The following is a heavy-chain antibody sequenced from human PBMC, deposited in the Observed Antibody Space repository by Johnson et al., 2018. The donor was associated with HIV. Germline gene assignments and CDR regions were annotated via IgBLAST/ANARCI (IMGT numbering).Heavy chain of an antibody. J-gene: IGHJ3*02. CDR2: IDWDGISA. CDR3: AKGPGDALDI. CDR1: GFAFADYG. V-gene: IGHV3-43D*03. Sequence: VQLVESGGVVVWPGGSLRLSCAASGFAFADYGMHWVRQPPGKGLERVAFIDWDGISADYAYSVKGRFTISRYNNKNSLYLEMNSLRAEDTALYYCAKGPGDALDIWGQGTMVTVSS.